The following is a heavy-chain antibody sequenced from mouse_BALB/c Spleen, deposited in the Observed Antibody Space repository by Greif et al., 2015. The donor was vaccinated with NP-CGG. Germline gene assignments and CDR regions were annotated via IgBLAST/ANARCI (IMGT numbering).Heavy chain of an antibody. CDR2: ISDGGSYT. Sequence: EVMLVESGGGLVKPGGSLKLSCAASGFTFSDYYMYWVRQTPEKRLEWVATISDGGSYTYYPDSVKGRFTISRDNAKNNLYLQMSSLKSEDTAMYYCARDNYRYGYAMDYWGQGTSVTVSS. D-gene: IGHD2-14*01. CDR1: GFTFSDYY. J-gene: IGHJ4*01. CDR3: ARDNYRYGYAMDY. V-gene: IGHV5-4*02.